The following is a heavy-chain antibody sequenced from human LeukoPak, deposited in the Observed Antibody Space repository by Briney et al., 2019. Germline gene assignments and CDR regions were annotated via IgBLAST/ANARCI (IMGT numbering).Heavy chain of an antibody. CDR1: GFTFTNAW. J-gene: IGHJ6*02. V-gene: IGHV3-7*03. CDR2: INHNGNVN. Sequence: GGSLRLSCAASGFTFTNAWMNWVRQAPGKGLEWVASINHNGNVNYYVDSVKGRFTISRDNAKNSLYLQMSNLRAEDTAVYFCARGGGLDVWGQGATVTVSS. D-gene: IGHD3-16*01. CDR3: ARGGGLDV.